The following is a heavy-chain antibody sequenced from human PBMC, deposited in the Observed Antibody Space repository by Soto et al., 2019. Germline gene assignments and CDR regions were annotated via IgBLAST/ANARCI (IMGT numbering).Heavy chain of an antibody. CDR1: GYTFTNYY. J-gene: IGHJ4*02. CDR3: ARDTAPPGAGFDY. D-gene: IGHD6-19*01. CDR2: INPSGGST. Sequence: QVQLVQSGAEVKKPGASVKVSCKASGYTFTNYYMHWVRQAPGQGLEWMGIINPSGGSTSYAQKFQGRVTMPRDTSTSTVYMELSSLRSEDTAVYYCARDTAPPGAGFDYWGQVTLVTVSS. V-gene: IGHV1-46*01.